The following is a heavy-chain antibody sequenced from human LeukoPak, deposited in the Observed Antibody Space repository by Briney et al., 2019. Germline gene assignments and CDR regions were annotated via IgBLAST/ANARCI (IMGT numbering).Heavy chain of an antibody. CDR1: GYTFASYG. CDR3: ARHYYGSGTYYHFDS. Sequence: ASVKVSCKTSGYTFASYGVSWVRQAPRQGLEWMAWISPYNGNTNYAQKLQGRVTLTTDTSTSTAYMELRSLRSDDTAVYYCARHYYGSGTYYHFDSWGQGTLVTVSS. D-gene: IGHD3-10*01. J-gene: IGHJ4*02. V-gene: IGHV1-18*01. CDR2: ISPYNGNT.